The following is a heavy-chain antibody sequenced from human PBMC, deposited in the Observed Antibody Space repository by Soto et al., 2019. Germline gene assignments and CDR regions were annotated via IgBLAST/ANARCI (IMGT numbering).Heavy chain of an antibody. D-gene: IGHD3-9*01. Sequence: ASVKVSCKASGYSFTSYYMHWVRQAPGQGLEWMGIINPSGGSTSYAQKFQGRVTMTRDTSTSTVYMELSSLRSEDTAVYYCARDLGVLYDILTGSMGYFDYWGQGTLVTVSS. CDR2: INPSGGST. V-gene: IGHV1-46*01. CDR3: ARDLGVLYDILTGSMGYFDY. J-gene: IGHJ4*02. CDR1: GYSFTSYY.